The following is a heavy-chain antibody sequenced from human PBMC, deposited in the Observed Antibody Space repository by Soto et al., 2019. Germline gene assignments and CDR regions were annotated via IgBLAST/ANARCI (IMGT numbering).Heavy chain of an antibody. J-gene: IGHJ6*02. CDR3: ARDCGPGLGLDV. V-gene: IGHV1-18*01. Sequence: KLQGRVTLTTDTSTSTAYMELRSLRSDDTAVYYCARDCGPGLGLDVWGQGTTVTVSS.